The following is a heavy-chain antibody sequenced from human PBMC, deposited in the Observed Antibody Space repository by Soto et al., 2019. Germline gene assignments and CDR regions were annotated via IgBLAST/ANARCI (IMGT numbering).Heavy chain of an antibody. CDR2: NSGSGGST. Sequence: EVQLLESGGGLVQPGGSLRLSCAASGFTFSSYAMRWVRQAPGKGLEWVSANSGSGGSTYYADSVKGRFTISRDNSKNTLYLQMNSLRAEDTGVYYCARRSSGSYYDYWGQGTLVTVSS. CDR3: ARRSSGSYYDY. J-gene: IGHJ4*02. CDR1: GFTFSSYA. D-gene: IGHD1-26*01. V-gene: IGHV3-23*01.